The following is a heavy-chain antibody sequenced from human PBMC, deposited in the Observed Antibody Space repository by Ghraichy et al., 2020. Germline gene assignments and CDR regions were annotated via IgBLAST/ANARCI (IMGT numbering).Heavy chain of an antibody. V-gene: IGHV4-34*01. J-gene: IGHJ2*01. Sequence: SETLSLTCAVYGGSFSGDFWSWIRQPPGKGLEWIGEINHSGSTNYNPSLKSRVTISIDTSKNQFFLKLGSVTAADSAVYFCAREVFEGWYFDVWGRGTLVTVSS. CDR1: GGSFSGDF. CDR3: AREVFEGWYFDV. CDR2: INHSGST.